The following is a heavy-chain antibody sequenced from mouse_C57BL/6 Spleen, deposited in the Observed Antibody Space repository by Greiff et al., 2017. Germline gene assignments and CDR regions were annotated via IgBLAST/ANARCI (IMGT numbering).Heavy chain of an antibody. J-gene: IGHJ4*01. CDR2: IYPRSGNT. Sequence: VKLMESGAELARPGASVKLSCKASGYTFTSYGISWVKQRTGQGLEWIGEIYPRSGNTYYNEKFKGKATLPADKSSSTAYMELRSLTSEDSAVYFCAREADYWGQGTSVTVSS. CDR3: AREADY. CDR1: GYTFTSYG. V-gene: IGHV1-81*01.